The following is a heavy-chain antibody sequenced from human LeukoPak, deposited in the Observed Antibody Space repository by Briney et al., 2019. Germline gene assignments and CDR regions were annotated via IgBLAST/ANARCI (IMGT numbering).Heavy chain of an antibody. D-gene: IGHD5/OR15-5a*01. CDR2: ISSNSNYI. J-gene: IGHJ6*03. CDR1: GFTFSSYS. CDR3: ARAPPPRSSAYYYYYMDV. V-gene: IGHV3-21*06. Sequence: GGSLRLSCAASGFTFSSYSMNWVRQAPGKGLEWVSSISSNSNYIYYADSVKGRFTISRDNAKNSLYLQMNSLRAEDTAVYYCARAPPPRSSAYYYYYMDVWGKGTTVTVSS.